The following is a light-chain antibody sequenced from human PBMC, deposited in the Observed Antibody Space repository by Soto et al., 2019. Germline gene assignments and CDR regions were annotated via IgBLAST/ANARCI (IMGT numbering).Light chain of an antibody. Sequence: QSALTQPPSASGSPGQSVTISCTGTSNDVGGYNYVSWYQQHPGKAPKLMIYEVTKRPSGVPDRFSGSKSGNTASLTVSGLQAEDEADDYCSSYAGSNNLVFGGGTKLTVL. CDR1: SNDVGGYNY. CDR2: EVT. J-gene: IGLJ2*01. V-gene: IGLV2-8*01. CDR3: SSYAGSNNLV.